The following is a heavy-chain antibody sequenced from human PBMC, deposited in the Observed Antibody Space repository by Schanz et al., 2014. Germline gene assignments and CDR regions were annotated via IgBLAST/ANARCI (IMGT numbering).Heavy chain of an antibody. CDR3: ARGQDHAKTGDL. D-gene: IGHD2-2*01. CDR2: VHPSGTT. Sequence: QAELVESGGGVVQPGGSLRLSCAASGFTFGNFFMSWVRQPPGKGLEWIGEVHPSGTTNYNPSLSYRVTMSVDASKNQFSLKLTSVTAADTAVYYCARGQDHAKTGDLWGRGTLVTISS. J-gene: IGHJ5*02. V-gene: IGHV4-34*01. CDR1: GFTFGNFF.